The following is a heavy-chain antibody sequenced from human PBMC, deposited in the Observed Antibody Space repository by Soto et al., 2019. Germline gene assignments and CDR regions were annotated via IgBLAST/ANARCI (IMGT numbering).Heavy chain of an antibody. CDR3: ARVCGGDCHHGMDV. V-gene: IGHV4-31*03. CDR2: IYYSGST. CDR1: GGSISSGGYY. D-gene: IGHD2-21*02. J-gene: IGHJ6*02. Sequence: SETLSLTCTVSGGSISSGGYYWSWIRQHPGKGLEWIGYIYYSGSTYYNPSLKSRVTISVDTSKNQFSLRLSSVTAADTAVYNCARVCGGDCHHGMDVWGQGTTVTVSS.